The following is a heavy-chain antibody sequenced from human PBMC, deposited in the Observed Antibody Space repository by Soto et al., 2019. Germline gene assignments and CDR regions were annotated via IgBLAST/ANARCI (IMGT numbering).Heavy chain of an antibody. CDR3: ARKPDVATAKVGGGYVFDV. D-gene: IGHD3-16*01. CDR2: IYHSGSP. Sequence: QVQLQESGPGLVKPSGTLSLTCAASSGSIFTTNWWSWVRQSPGRGLQWIGDIYHSGSPKYNPSLKCRVSISIDKAKDRFSLNLTSVTAADTAVYYCARKPDVATAKVGGGYVFDVWGQGTMVTVSS. V-gene: IGHV4-4*02. CDR1: SGSIFTTNW. J-gene: IGHJ3*01.